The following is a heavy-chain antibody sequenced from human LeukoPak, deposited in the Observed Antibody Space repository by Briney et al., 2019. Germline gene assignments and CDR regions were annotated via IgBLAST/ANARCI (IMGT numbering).Heavy chain of an antibody. J-gene: IGHJ4*02. Sequence: GGSLRLSCAASGFTFSSYAMSWVRQAPGKGLEWVSAISGSGGSTYYADSVKGRFTISRDNSKNTLYLQMNSLRAEDTAVYYCATVSSSWYGHFDYWGQGTLVTVSS. CDR2: ISGSGGST. CDR3: ATVSSSWYGHFDY. CDR1: GFTFSSYA. D-gene: IGHD6-13*01. V-gene: IGHV3-23*01.